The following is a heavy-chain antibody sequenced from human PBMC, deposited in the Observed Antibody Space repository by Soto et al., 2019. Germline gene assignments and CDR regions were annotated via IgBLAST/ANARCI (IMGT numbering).Heavy chain of an antibody. CDR2: ITSDTKTI. Sequence: EVQLVESGGDLVQRGGSLRLSCVASGFTFSVYSMNWVRQAPGKGLEWFSYITSDTKTIKYADSVKGRFTISSDNAKNSVYLKMNSLRDEDTAVSYCARSVEGHFDYWGPGTVVTVSS. CDR3: ARSVEGHFDY. J-gene: IGHJ4*02. D-gene: IGHD6-19*01. V-gene: IGHV3-48*02. CDR1: GFTFSVYS.